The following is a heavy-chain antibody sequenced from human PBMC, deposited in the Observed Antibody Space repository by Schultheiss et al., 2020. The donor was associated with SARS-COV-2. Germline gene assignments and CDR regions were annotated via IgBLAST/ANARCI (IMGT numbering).Heavy chain of an antibody. CDR1: GFTFSSYA. D-gene: IGHD6-13*01. J-gene: IGHJ4*02. V-gene: IGHV3-30*02. CDR2: IRYDGRNK. CDR3: ARDQVAAAGVVGGFDY. Sequence: GGSLRLSCAASGFTFSSYAMHWVRQAPGKGLEWVAFIRYDGRNKYYADSVKGRFTISRDNSKNTLYLQMNSLRAEDTAVYYCARDQVAAAGVVGGFDYWGQGTLVTVSS.